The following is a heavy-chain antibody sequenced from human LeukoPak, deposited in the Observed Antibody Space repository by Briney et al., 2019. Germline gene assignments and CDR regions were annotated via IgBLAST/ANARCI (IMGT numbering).Heavy chain of an antibody. CDR3: AREPGYAYYDILTGYPENWFDP. D-gene: IGHD3-9*01. CDR2: IYTSGST. Sequence: PSETLSLTCTVSGGSISSYYWSWIRQPAGKGLEWIGRIYTSGSTNYNPSLKSRVTMSVDTSKNQFSLKLSSVTAADTAVYYCAREPGYAYYDILTGYPENWFDPWGQGTLVTVSS. J-gene: IGHJ5*02. CDR1: GGSISSYY. V-gene: IGHV4-4*07.